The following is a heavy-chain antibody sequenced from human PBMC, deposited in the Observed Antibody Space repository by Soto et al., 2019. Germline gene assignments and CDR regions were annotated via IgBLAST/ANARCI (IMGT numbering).Heavy chain of an antibody. CDR3: AMSAGWYAIHA. Sequence: QVQLQESGPVLVKPSGTLSLTCAVSGDSVSSPYYWCWVRQPPGKGLEWIGEVFHTGTTSYNPSLRSRVTISMDKSINQLSLEINSVTAADTAVYYCAMSAGWYAIHAWGPGSLVIVSS. V-gene: IGHV4-4*02. CDR1: GDSVSSPYY. J-gene: IGHJ5*02. D-gene: IGHD6-19*01. CDR2: VFHTGTT.